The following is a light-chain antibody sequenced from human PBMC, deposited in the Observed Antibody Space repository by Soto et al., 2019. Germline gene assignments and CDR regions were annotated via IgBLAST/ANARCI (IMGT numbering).Light chain of an antibody. CDR1: SSDVGGYNY. Sequence: QSVLTQPRSVSGSPGQSVTISCTGTSSDVGGYNYVSWYQQHPGKAPKLMIYDVNKRPSGVPDRFSGSKSDNTASLTISGLQAEDEADYYCCSYAGSYTFVVFGGGTKLTVL. V-gene: IGLV2-11*01. J-gene: IGLJ2*01. CDR3: CSYAGSYTFVV. CDR2: DVN.